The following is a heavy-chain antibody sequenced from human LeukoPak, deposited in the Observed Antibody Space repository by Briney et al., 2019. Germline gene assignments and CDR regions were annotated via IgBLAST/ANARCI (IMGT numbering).Heavy chain of an antibody. J-gene: IGHJ4*02. V-gene: IGHV3-23*01. Sequence: GGSLRLSCVASGFTFSIYDLSWVRQAPGKGLECVSAIDRGVGSTYYADSVKGRFTISRDNSKNTLYLQMNNLRVDDTAVYYCAKKGQADDGGKPDWGQGTLVTVSS. CDR1: GFTFSIYD. CDR3: AKKGQADDGGKPD. CDR2: IDRGVGST.